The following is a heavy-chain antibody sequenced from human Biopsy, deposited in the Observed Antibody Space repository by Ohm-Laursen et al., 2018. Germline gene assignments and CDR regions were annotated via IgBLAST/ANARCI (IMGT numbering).Heavy chain of an antibody. CDR2: NIPILGTG. J-gene: IGHJ1*01. V-gene: IGHV1-69*06. CDR1: GGTFSNYA. CDR3: ATKLTGYFHH. Sequence: SVKVSCKPSGGTFSNYAISWVRQAPGEGLEWMGGNIPILGTGNYAQKFQDRVTVAADTSTSTATMELRSLRSDDTAVYYCATKLTGYFHHWGQGTLVIVSS. D-gene: IGHD3-9*01.